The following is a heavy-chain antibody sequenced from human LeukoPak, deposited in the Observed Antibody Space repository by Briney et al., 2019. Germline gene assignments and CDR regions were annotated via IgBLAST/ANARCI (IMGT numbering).Heavy chain of an antibody. CDR1: GGSFSGYY. CDR2: INHSGST. Sequence: SETLSLTCAVYGGSFSGYYWSWIRQPPGKGLEWIGEINHSGSTNCNPSLKSRVTISVDTSKNQFSLKLSSVTAADTAVYYCARAPYYYDSSGYYDYWGQGTLVTVSS. D-gene: IGHD3-22*01. CDR3: ARAPYYYDSSGYYDY. J-gene: IGHJ4*02. V-gene: IGHV4-34*01.